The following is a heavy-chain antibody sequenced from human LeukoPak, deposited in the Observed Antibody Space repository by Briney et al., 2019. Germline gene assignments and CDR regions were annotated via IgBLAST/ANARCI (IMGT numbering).Heavy chain of an antibody. D-gene: IGHD2-2*01. CDR2: INPSGGST. CDR3: ARVEMGDIVVVPAAPESAYYFDY. J-gene: IGHJ4*02. Sequence: GASVKVSCKASGYTFTSYYMHWVRQAPGQGLEWMGIINPSGGSTSYAQKFQGRVTMTRDTSTSTVYMELSSLRSEDTAVYYCARVEMGDIVVVPAAPESAYYFDYWGQGTLVTVSS. CDR1: GYTFTSYY. V-gene: IGHV1-46*01.